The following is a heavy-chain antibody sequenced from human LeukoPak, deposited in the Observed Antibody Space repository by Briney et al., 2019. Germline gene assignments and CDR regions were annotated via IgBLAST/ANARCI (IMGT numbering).Heavy chain of an antibody. CDR3: ASLYGSGSL. V-gene: IGHV4-39*07. D-gene: IGHD3-10*01. CDR2: IYYSGST. Sequence: SETLSLTCTVSGGSISSSSYYWGWIRQPPGKGLEWIGSIYYSGSTYYNPSLKSRVTISVDTSKNQFSLKLSSVTAADTAVYYCASLYGSGSLWGQGTLVTVSS. J-gene: IGHJ4*02. CDR1: GGSISSSSYY.